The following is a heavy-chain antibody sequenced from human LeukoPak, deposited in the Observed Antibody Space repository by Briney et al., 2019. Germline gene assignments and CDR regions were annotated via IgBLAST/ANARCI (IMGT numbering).Heavy chain of an antibody. D-gene: IGHD2-2*01. CDR3: ARIYCSSTSCYDSRGAFDI. Sequence: LETLSLTCAVYGGSFSGYYWSWIRQPPGKGLEWIGEINHSGSTNYNPSLKSRVTISVDTSKNQFSLKLSSVTAADTAVYYCARIYCSSTSCYDSRGAFDIWGQGTMVTVSS. CDR1: GGSFSGYY. CDR2: INHSGST. J-gene: IGHJ3*02. V-gene: IGHV4-34*01.